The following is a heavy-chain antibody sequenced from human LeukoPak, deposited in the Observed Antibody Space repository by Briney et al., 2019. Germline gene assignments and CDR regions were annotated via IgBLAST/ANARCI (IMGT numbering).Heavy chain of an antibody. J-gene: IGHJ3*02. D-gene: IGHD6-13*01. CDR3: ARGPPYSSSWSTGVQLENDAFDI. CDR1: GGSISSGDYY. Sequence: SETLSLTCTVSGGSISSGDYYWSWIRQPPGKGLEWIGYIYYSGSTYSNPSLKSRITISVDTSKNQFSLKLSSVTAADTAVYYCARGPPYSSSWSTGVQLENDAFDIWGQGTMVTVSS. V-gene: IGHV4-30-4*01. CDR2: IYYSGST.